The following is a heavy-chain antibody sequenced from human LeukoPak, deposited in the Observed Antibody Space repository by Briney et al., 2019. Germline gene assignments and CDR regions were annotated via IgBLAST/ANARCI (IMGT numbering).Heavy chain of an antibody. Sequence: GGSLRLSCAASGFTFSSYAMSWVRQAPGKGLEWVAFIRYDGSNKYYADSVKGRFTISRDNSKNTLYLQMNSLRAEDTAVYYCAKVANYYGSGSSLYYYYYMDVWGKGTTVTVSS. V-gene: IGHV3-30*02. J-gene: IGHJ6*03. D-gene: IGHD3-10*01. CDR1: GFTFSSYA. CDR3: AKVANYYGSGSSLYYYYYMDV. CDR2: IRYDGSNK.